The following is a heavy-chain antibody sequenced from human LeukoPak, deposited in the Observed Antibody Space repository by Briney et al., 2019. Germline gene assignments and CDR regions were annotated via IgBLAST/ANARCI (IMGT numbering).Heavy chain of an antibody. J-gene: IGHJ4*02. V-gene: IGHV3-48*03. CDR2: ISSSDGTI. CDR3: ARDHSSSFDS. Sequence: PGGSLRLSCAASGFTFSSYEMNWVRQAPGKGLEWVSYISSSDGTIYYADSVKGRFTISRDNAKNSLCLQMNSLRAEDTAVYYCARDHSSSFDSWGQGTLVTVSS. CDR1: GFTFSSYE. D-gene: IGHD6-13*01.